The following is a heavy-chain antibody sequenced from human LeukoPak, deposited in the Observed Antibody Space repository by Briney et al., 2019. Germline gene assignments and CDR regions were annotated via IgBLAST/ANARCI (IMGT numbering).Heavy chain of an antibody. CDR2: IYTSGST. CDR3: AREVVRGSYFDY. D-gene: IGHD3-16*01. Sequence: SETLSLTCTVSGGSISSGSYYWSWIRQPAGKGLEWIGRIYTSGSTNYNPSLKSRVTISVDTSKNQFSLKLSSVTAADTAVYYCAREVVRGSYFDYWGQGTLVTVSS. V-gene: IGHV4-61*02. CDR1: GGSISSGSYY. J-gene: IGHJ4*02.